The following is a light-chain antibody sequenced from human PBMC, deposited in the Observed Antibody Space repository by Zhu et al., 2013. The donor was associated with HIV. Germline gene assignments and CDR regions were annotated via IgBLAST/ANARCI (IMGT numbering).Light chain of an antibody. CDR2: EVT. V-gene: IGLV2-14*02. CDR3: SSHAGGNNVI. Sequence: QSALTQPASVSGSPGQSITLSCTGTNSDIGTYNLVSWYQQHPGKAPKLIISEVTKRPSGVPDRFSGSKSGNMASLTVSGLQAEDEADYYCSSHAGGNNVIFGGGTKLTVL. CDR1: NSDIGTYNL. J-gene: IGLJ2*01.